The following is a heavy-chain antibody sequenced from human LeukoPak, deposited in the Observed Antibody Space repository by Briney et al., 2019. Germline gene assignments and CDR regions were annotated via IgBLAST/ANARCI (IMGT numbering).Heavy chain of an antibody. CDR1: EFTVSNNY. D-gene: IGHD1-1*01. J-gene: IGHJ4*02. Sequence: GGSLRLSCAASEFTVSNNYMRWVRQAPGKGLEWVSVIYSGGSTYYADSVKGRFTISRDNSKNTLYLQMNSLRAEDTAVYYCARGHPITTFDYWGQGTPVTVSS. V-gene: IGHV3-53*01. CDR2: IYSGGST. CDR3: ARGHPITTFDY.